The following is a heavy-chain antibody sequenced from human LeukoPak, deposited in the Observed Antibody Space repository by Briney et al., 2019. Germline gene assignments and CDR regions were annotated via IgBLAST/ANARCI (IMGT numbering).Heavy chain of an antibody. CDR2: ITYDGRNK. D-gene: IGHD3-10*01. V-gene: IGHV3-30*03. Sequence: GGSLRLSCAASGFTFSSYGMHWVRQAPGKGLEWVADITYDGRNKYYEDSVKGRFTISRDNFKNTLDLQMNSLRIEDTAVYYCVRDRYGSGSSDTGMDVWGKGTTVTVYS. CDR1: GFTFSSYG. J-gene: IGHJ6*03. CDR3: VRDRYGSGSSDTGMDV.